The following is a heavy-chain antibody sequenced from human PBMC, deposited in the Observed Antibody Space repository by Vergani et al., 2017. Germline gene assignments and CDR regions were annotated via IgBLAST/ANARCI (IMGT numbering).Heavy chain of an antibody. V-gene: IGHV4-31*03. CDR3: ARVYGDYNGWFDP. Sequence: QVQLQESGPGLVKPSQTLSLTCTVSCGSISRGGYYWSWIREHPGKGLEWIGYIYYSGSTYYNPSLKSRVTISVDTSKNQFYLKLSSVTAADTAVYYCARVYGDYNGWFDPWGQGTLVTVSS. J-gene: IGHJ5*02. CDR2: IYYSGST. D-gene: IGHD4-17*01. CDR1: CGSISRGGYY.